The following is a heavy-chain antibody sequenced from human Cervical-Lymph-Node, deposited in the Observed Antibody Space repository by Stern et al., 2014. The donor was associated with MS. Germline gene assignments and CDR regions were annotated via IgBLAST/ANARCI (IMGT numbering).Heavy chain of an antibody. CDR2: INPSGGST. Sequence: QVQLVESEAEVKKPGASVKVSCKASGYTFTDHYIHWVRQAPGQGLEWMGVINPSGGSTTNAKKFQGSVTMTRDSSTSTVHMELSSLRSEDTAVYYCARGTGYSYYFDYWGQGTLVTVSS. CDR1: GYTFTDHY. D-gene: IGHD3/OR15-3a*01. J-gene: IGHJ4*02. V-gene: IGHV1-46*01. CDR3: ARGTGYSYYFDY.